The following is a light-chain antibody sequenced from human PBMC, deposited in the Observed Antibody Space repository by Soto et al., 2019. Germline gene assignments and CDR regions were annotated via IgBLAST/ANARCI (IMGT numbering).Light chain of an antibody. Sequence: VVMTQSPATLSVSPGESATLSCRASQSVRSNLAWYQRKPGQAPRLLIYATSTRATGIPDRFSGSRSGTEFSLTIMSLQSEDLAVYYCQHYDHWPVTFGQGTRL. CDR1: QSVRSN. CDR2: ATS. J-gene: IGKJ5*01. CDR3: QHYDHWPVT. V-gene: IGKV3D-15*01.